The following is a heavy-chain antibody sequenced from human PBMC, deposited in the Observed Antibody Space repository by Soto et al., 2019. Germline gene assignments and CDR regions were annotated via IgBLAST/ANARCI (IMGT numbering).Heavy chain of an antibody. J-gene: IGHJ6*02. CDR1: GGTFSSYA. CDR2: IIPIFGTA. V-gene: IGHV1-69*06. Sequence: SVKVSCKASGGTFSSYAISWVRQAPGQGLEWMGGIIPIFGTANCAQKFQGRVTITADKSTSTAYMELSSLRSEDTAVYYCAREVPQFALGMDVWGQGIMVTVSS. CDR3: AREVPQFALGMDV. D-gene: IGHD3-10*01.